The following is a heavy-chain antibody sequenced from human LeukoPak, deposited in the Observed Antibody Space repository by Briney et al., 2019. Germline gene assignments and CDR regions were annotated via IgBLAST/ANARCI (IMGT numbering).Heavy chain of an antibody. CDR1: GGSISSGGYY. Sequence: SQTLSLTCTVSGGSISSGGYYWSWIRQHPGKGLEWIGYIYYSGSTYYNPSLKSRVTISVDTSKNQFSLKLSSVTAADTAVYYCARDPYYDFWSGYYFSYGMDVWGQGTTVTVSS. J-gene: IGHJ6*02. D-gene: IGHD3-3*01. V-gene: IGHV4-31*03. CDR2: IYYSGST. CDR3: ARDPYYDFWSGYYFSYGMDV.